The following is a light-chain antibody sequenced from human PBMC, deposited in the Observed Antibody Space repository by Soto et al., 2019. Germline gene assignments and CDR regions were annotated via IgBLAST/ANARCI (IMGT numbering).Light chain of an antibody. V-gene: IGKV3-15*01. CDR3: QQYNNWPWT. CDR2: GAS. CDR1: QSVSSN. J-gene: IGKJ1*01. Sequence: EIVMPQSPATLSVSPGERAALSCRASQSVSSNLAWYQQKPGQAPRLLIYGASTRATGIPARFSGSGSGTEFTLTISSLQSEDFAVYYCQQYNNWPWTFGQGTKVGI.